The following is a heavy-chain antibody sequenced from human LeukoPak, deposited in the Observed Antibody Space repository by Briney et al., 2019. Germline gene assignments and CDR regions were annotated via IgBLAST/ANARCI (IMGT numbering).Heavy chain of an antibody. CDR2: IYYSGSP. V-gene: IGHV4-59*01. Sequence: PSETLSLTCAVYGGSFSGYYWSWIRQPPGKGLEWIGYIYYSGSPNYNPSLKSRVTISVDTSKNQFSLELSSVTAADTAVYYCARSLYGGSDYWGQGTLVTVSS. D-gene: IGHD4-23*01. CDR1: GGSFSGYY. J-gene: IGHJ4*02. CDR3: ARSLYGGSDY.